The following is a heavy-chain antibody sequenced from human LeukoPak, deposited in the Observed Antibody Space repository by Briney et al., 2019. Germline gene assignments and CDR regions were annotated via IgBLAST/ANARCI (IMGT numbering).Heavy chain of an antibody. Sequence: SETLSLTCTVSGGSISSYYWSWIRQPPGKGLEWIGYIYYSGSTNYNPSLKSRVTISVDTSKNQFSLKLSSVTAAATAVYYCARDKSGLGELLWSFDPWGQGTLVTVSS. CDR3: ARDKSGLGELLWSFDP. V-gene: IGHV4-59*01. D-gene: IGHD3-10*01. J-gene: IGHJ5*02. CDR1: GGSISSYY. CDR2: IYYSGST.